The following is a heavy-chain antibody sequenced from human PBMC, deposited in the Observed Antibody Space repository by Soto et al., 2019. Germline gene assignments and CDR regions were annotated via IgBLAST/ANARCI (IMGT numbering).Heavy chain of an antibody. D-gene: IGHD1-26*01. V-gene: IGHV1-69*13. J-gene: IGHJ6*02. CDR3: ARDRSGSYRYYYYGMDG. CDR2: IIPIFGTA. CDR1: GGTLSSYA. Sequence: GASVKVSCKASGGTLSSYAISWVRQAPGQGLEWMGGIIPIFGTANYAQKFQGRVTITADESTSTAYMELSSLRSEDTAVYYCARDRSGSYRYYYYGMDGWGQGTTVTVSS.